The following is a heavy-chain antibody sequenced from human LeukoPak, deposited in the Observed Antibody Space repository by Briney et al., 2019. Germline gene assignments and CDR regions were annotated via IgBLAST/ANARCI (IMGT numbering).Heavy chain of an antibody. D-gene: IGHD4-23*01. CDR3: AKEVTVRRAYHFDS. CDR1: GFTFSTYA. CDR2: INGGGGTT. V-gene: IGHV3-23*01. Sequence: GGSLTLSCAASGFTFSTYAMTWVREAPEKGLEWVSVINGGGGTTYYADSVKGQFTISRDNSKNTLYLLTTSLRDDDTAVYYCAKEVTVRRAYHFDSWGQGTLVTVSS. J-gene: IGHJ4*02.